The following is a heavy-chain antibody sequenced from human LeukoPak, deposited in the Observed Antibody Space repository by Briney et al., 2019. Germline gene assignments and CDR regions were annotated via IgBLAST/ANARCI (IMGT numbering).Heavy chain of an antibody. D-gene: IGHD6-19*01. V-gene: IGHV3-21*01. J-gene: IGHJ4*02. CDR3: ARDGIAVAKY. CDR1: GFTFSSYS. CDR2: ISSSSSYI. Sequence: GGSLRLSCAASGFTFSSYSMSWVRQAPGKGLEWVSSISSSSSYIYYADSVKGRFTISRDNAKNSLYLQMNSLRAEDTAVYYCARDGIAVAKYWGQGTLVTVSS.